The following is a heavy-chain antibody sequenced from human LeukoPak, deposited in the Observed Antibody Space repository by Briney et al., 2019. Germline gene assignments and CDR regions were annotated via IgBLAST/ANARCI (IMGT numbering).Heavy chain of an antibody. V-gene: IGHV3-74*01. CDR3: AKDRPYYDILTGFDY. D-gene: IGHD3-9*01. CDR2: INSDGSST. J-gene: IGHJ4*02. CDR1: GLTFSSYW. Sequence: GGSLRLSCAASGLTFSSYWMHWVRQAPGKGLVWVSRINSDGSSTSYADSVKGRFTISRDNAKNRLYLQMNSLRAEDTAVYYCAKDRPYYDILTGFDYWGQGTLVTVSS.